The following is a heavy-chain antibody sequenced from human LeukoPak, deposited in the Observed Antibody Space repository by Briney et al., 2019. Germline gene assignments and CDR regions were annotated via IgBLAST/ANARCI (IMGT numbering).Heavy chain of an antibody. Sequence: PGRSLTLSCAASGFTFSTYGMHWVRQAPGKGLEWVAVIWYDGTNGYYADSVKGRCAISRDNSKNTLYLQMNSLRAEDTALYFCARDYGSGRGVEISYYHYGMDVWGQGTTVTVSS. V-gene: IGHV3-33*01. J-gene: IGHJ6*02. CDR1: GFTFSTYG. D-gene: IGHD3-10*01. CDR2: IWYDGTNG. CDR3: ARDYGSGRGVEISYYHYGMDV.